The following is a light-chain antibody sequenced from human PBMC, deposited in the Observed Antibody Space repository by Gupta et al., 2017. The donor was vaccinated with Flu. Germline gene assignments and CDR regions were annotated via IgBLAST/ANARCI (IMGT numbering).Light chain of an antibody. Sequence: AIRMTQSPSSFSASTGDRVTITCRASQGISSYLAWYQQKPGNAPKLLIDAASTLQSGVPSRFSGGGSGTDFTLTISCLQSEDFAADYCQQYYSYPYSFGQGTKLEIK. V-gene: IGKV1-8*01. J-gene: IGKJ2*03. CDR1: QGISSY. CDR2: AAS. CDR3: QQYYSYPYS.